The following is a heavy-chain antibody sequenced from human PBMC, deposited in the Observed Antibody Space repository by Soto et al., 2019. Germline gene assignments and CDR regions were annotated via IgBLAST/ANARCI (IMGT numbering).Heavy chain of an antibody. CDR1: GGSISNFY. J-gene: IGHJ1*01. CDR2: IYNGGNT. Sequence: SETLSLTYTVSGGSISNFYWSWIRQPPGKGLEWIGYIYNGGNTYYNPSLKSRVTISVDTSKNQFSLKLSSVTAADTAVYYCARSNYCGGDCYSTDIGNFQHWGQGTLVTVSS. V-gene: IGHV4-59*01. D-gene: IGHD2-21*01. CDR3: ARSNYCGGDCYSTDIGNFQH.